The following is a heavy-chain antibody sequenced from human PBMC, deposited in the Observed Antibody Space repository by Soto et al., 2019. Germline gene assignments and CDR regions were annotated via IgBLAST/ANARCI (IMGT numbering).Heavy chain of an antibody. CDR1: GYTFTSYG. V-gene: IGHV1-18*01. CDR2: ISAYNGNT. Sequence: ASVKVSCKASGYTFTSYGISWVRQAPGQGLEWMGWISAYNGNTNYAQKLQGRVTMTTDTSTSTAYMELRSLRSDDTAVYYCARIPYDFCSCYAPTTANPFAFCRQGPLVTVSS. J-gene: IGHJ4*02. CDR3: ARIPYDFCSCYAPTTANPFAF. D-gene: IGHD3-3*01.